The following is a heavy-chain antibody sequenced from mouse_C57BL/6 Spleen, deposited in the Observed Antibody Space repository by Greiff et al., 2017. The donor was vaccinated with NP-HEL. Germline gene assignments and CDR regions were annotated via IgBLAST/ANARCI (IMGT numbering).Heavy chain of an antibody. V-gene: IGHV1-69*01. CDR3: GRRGFAY. J-gene: IGHJ3*01. Sequence: QVQLQQPGAELVMPGASVKLSCKASGYTFTSYWMHWVKQRPGQGLEWIGEIDPSDSYTNYNQKFKGKSTLTVDKSSSTAYMQLSSLTSEDSAVYYCGRRGFAYWGQGTLVTVSA. CDR2: IDPSDSYT. CDR1: GYTFTSYW.